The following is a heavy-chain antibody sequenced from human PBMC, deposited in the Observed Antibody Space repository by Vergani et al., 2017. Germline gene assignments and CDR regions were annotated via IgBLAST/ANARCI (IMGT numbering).Heavy chain of an antibody. D-gene: IGHD6-19*01. CDR3: AKVGRSEVAGTFGAFDI. J-gene: IGHJ3*02. CDR2: LSASDRRT. V-gene: IGHV3-23*04. CDR1: GFTFIMHA. Sequence: EVHLVESGGGLVQPGGSLRLSCAASGFTFIMHAMSWVRQAPGKGLVWVSTLSASDRRTHYADSVKGRFTISRDNSKNTLFLHMNSLRPEDTAVYYCAKVGRSEVAGTFGAFDIWGQGTMVTVSS.